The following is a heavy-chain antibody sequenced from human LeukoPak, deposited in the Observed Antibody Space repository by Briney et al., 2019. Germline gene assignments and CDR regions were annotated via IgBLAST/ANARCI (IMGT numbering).Heavy chain of an antibody. CDR1: GYTYTGYY. Sequence: AASVKVSCKASGYTYTGYYMHWVRQAPGQGLEWMGWINPNSGGTNYAQKFQGRVTMTRDTSISTAYMELSRLRSDDTAVYYCARQNLNWNQLNDYWGQGTLVTVSS. J-gene: IGHJ4*02. V-gene: IGHV1-2*02. D-gene: IGHD1-1*01. CDR2: INPNSGGT. CDR3: ARQNLNWNQLNDY.